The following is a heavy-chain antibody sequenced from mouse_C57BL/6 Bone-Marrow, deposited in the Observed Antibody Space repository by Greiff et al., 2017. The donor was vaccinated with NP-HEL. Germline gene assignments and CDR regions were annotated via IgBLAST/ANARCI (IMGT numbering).Heavy chain of an antibody. CDR3: ARCGDEDY. J-gene: IGHJ2*01. V-gene: IGHV1-80*01. CDR1: GYAFSSYW. D-gene: IGHD2-13*01. Sequence: VKLMESGAELVKPGASVKISCKASGYAFSSYWLNWVKQRPGKGIEWIGQIYPGDGDPNYNGKFKGKATLTADKSSSTAYMQLSSLTSEDSAVYFCARCGDEDYWGQGTTLTVSS. CDR2: IYPGDGDP.